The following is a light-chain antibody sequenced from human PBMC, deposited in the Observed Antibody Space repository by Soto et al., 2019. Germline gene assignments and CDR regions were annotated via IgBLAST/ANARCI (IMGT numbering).Light chain of an antibody. J-gene: IGKJ1*01. CDR2: DAS. Sequence: ELVLTQSPATLSLSPGERATLSCRAGQSVSSSLAWYQQKPGQAPRLLISDASNRATGVPARFSGSGSGTDFTLTISSLEPADFAVYYCQKFNKWPWTFGQGTKVDIK. CDR1: QSVSSS. V-gene: IGKV3-11*01. CDR3: QKFNKWPWT.